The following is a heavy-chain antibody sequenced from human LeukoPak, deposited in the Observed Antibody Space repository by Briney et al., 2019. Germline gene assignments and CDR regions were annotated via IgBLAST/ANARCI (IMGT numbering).Heavy chain of an antibody. V-gene: IGHV3-7*03. CDR1: GFTFSNYW. J-gene: IGHJ1*01. D-gene: IGHD1-26*01. CDR2: IKQDGSAK. CDR3: ANGAVGATPPAEYFQH. Sequence: GGSLRLSCAGSGFTFSNYWMSWVRQAPGKGLEWVANIKQDGSAKNYVDSVKGRFTISRDNAKNSLFLQMNSLRAEDTAVYYCANGAVGATPPAEYFQHWGQGTLVTVSS.